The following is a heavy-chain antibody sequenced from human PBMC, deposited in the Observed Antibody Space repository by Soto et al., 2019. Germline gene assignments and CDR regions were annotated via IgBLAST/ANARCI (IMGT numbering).Heavy chain of an antibody. CDR1: GDSISSISHY. D-gene: IGHD6-13*01. CDR2: IYYSGTT. Sequence: SETLSLTCTVSGDSISSISHYWGWIRQPPGKGLELIGSIYYSGTTHYNPSLKSRVIITGDSPKNQFSLKVNSVTAADTAVYYCARQIASTWDSFHXWGQGALFTVSX. CDR3: ARQIASTWDSFHX. J-gene: IGHJ4*02. V-gene: IGHV4-39*01.